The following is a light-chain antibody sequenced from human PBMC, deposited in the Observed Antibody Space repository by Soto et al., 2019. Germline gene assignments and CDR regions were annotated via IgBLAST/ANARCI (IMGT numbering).Light chain of an antibody. CDR3: QQYNHYWT. CDR1: QSISSW. CDR2: DAS. V-gene: IGKV1-5*01. Sequence: DIQMTQSPSTLSASVGDRVTITCRASQSISSWLAWYQQKPGKASKVLIYDASSLESGVPSRFSGSGSGTEFSLTISSLQPDDFATYYCQQYNHYWTFGQGTKVDIK. J-gene: IGKJ1*01.